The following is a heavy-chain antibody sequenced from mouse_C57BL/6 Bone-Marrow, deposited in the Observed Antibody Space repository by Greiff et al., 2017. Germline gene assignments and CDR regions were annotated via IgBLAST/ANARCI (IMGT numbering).Heavy chain of an antibody. Sequence: QVQLQQPGAELVMPGASVKLSCKASGYTFTSYWMHWVKQRPGQGLEWIGEIDPSDSYTNYNQKFKGKSTLTVDKSSSTAYMQLSSLTSEYSAVYYCARDYGSSYDYFDYWGQGTTLTVSS. V-gene: IGHV1-69*01. J-gene: IGHJ2*01. CDR3: ARDYGSSYDYFDY. CDR1: GYTFTSYW. CDR2: IDPSDSYT. D-gene: IGHD1-1*01.